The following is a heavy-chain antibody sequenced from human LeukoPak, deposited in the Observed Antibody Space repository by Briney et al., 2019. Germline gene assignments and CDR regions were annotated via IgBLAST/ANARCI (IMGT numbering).Heavy chain of an antibody. CDR1: GFIVRSNY. D-gene: IGHD2-2*01. CDR3: ARESGYAVGDF. CDR2: IYNDGRT. J-gene: IGHJ4*02. Sequence: GGSLRLSCAASGFIVRSNYMSWFRQAPGKGLEWASVIYNDGRTYYADSVKGRFIISKDISKNTLYLQMNNLRADDTALYYCARESGYAVGDFWGRGTLVTVSS. V-gene: IGHV3-53*01.